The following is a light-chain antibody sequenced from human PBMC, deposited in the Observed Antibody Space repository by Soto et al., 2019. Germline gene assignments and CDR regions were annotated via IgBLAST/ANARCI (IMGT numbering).Light chain of an antibody. J-gene: IGKJ2*01. CDR3: QQCYSTPYT. Sequence: DIVMTQSPDSLAVSLGERATINCKSSQSVLSSSNNKNYLAWYQQKPGQPPKLLIYWASTRESGVPDRFSGGGSGTDFTLTISSLQAEDVAVYYCQQCYSTPYTFGQGTTLEIK. CDR1: QSVLSSSNNKNY. CDR2: WAS. V-gene: IGKV4-1*01.